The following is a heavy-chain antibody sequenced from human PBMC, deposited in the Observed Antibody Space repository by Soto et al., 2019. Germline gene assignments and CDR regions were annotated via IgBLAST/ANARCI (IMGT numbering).Heavy chain of an antibody. D-gene: IGHD2-15*01. CDR2: IIPIFGTA. CDR1: GGTFSSYA. CDR3: ARDGCSGGSCYFPYFDY. Sequence: SVKVSCKASGGTFSSYAISWVRQAPGQGLEWMGGIIPIFGTANYAQKFQGRVTITADESTSTAYMELSSLRSEDTAVYYCARDGCSGGSCYFPYFDYWGQGTLVTVSS. V-gene: IGHV1-69*13. J-gene: IGHJ4*02.